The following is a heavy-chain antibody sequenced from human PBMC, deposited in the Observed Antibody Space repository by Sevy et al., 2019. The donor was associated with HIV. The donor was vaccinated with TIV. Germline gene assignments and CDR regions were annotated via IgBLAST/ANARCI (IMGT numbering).Heavy chain of an antibody. CDR2: ISGSGGST. CDR1: GFTCSSYA. CDR3: ARHDYGDYIDSY. V-gene: IGHV3-23*01. Sequence: GGSLRLSCAASGFTCSSYAMSWVRQAPGKGLEWVSAISGSGGSTYYADSVKGRFTISRDNSKNTLYLQMNSLRAEDTAVYYCARHDYGDYIDSYWGQGTLVTVSS. D-gene: IGHD4-17*01. J-gene: IGHJ4*02.